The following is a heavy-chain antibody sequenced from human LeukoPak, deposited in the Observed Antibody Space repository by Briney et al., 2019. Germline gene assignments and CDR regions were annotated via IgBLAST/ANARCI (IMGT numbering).Heavy chain of an antibody. CDR3: ARARGGYDLDY. D-gene: IGHD5-12*01. Sequence: GSLRLSCAASGFTFSSYGMHWVRQAPGKGLEWVANIKQDGGEKYYVESVKGRFTISRDNVKNSLYLQMNSLRVEDTAVYYCARARGGYDLDYWGQGTLVTVSS. V-gene: IGHV3-7*01. CDR2: IKQDGGEK. CDR1: GFTFSSYG. J-gene: IGHJ4*02.